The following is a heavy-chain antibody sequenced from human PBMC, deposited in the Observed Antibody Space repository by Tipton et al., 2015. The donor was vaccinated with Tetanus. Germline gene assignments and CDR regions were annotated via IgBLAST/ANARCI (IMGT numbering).Heavy chain of an antibody. V-gene: IGHV4-30-4*08. CDR3: ARGPTATSDY. Sequence: TLSLTCTVSGDSISSGGYYWSWIRQHPGKGLEWIGYLFYSGSAYYNPSLKSRITISMDTSRNQFSLNLSSVTAADTAVYYCARGPTATSDYWGQGTLVTVPS. CDR2: LFYSGSA. D-gene: IGHD4-17*01. J-gene: IGHJ4*02. CDR1: GDSISSGGYY.